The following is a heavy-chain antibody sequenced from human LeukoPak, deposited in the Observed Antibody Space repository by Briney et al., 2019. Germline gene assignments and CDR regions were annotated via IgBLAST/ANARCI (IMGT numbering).Heavy chain of an antibody. Sequence: PGGSLRLSCAASGFTFSSYAMSWVRQAPGKGLEWVSAISGSGGSTYYADSVKGRFTISRDNSKNTLYLQMNSLGAEDTAVYYCATGVHSSGWYRVSEGFYFDYWGQGTLVTVSS. CDR1: GFTFSSYA. D-gene: IGHD6-19*01. CDR3: ATGVHSSGWYRVSEGFYFDY. CDR2: ISGSGGST. V-gene: IGHV3-23*01. J-gene: IGHJ4*02.